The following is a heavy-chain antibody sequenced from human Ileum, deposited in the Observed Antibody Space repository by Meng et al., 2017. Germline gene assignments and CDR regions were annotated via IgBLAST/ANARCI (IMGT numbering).Heavy chain of an antibody. J-gene: IGHJ4*02. V-gene: IGHV4-38-2*02. CDR2: FHHSGTT. D-gene: IGHD1-26*01. CDR1: GFSINTNYY. Sequence: SETLSPTCTVSGFSINTNYYWGWIRQPPGKGLEWIGNFHHSGTTNYNPSLKSRVTISVDTSKNQFSLKLNSVSAADTAVYYCTRASVWYSGGYWGQGTLVTVSS. CDR3: TRASVWYSGGY.